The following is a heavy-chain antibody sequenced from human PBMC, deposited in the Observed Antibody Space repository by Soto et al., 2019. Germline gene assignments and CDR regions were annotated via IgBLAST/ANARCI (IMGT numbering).Heavy chain of an antibody. D-gene: IGHD2-21*02. V-gene: IGHV4-39*01. CDR2: IYYSGRT. CDR1: GESISSSSYY. CDR3: ARQRTTVVTQAYFDH. J-gene: IGHJ4*02. Sequence: SETLSLTCIFSGESISSSSYYWGWIRQPPGKGLEWIGSIYYSGRTYYNPSFKSRVTISIDTSKNQFSLKLSSVTATDTAVYYCARQRTTVVTQAYFDHWGQGALVTVSS.